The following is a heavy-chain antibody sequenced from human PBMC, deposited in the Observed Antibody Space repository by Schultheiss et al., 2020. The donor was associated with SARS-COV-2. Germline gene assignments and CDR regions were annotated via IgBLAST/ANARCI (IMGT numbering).Heavy chain of an antibody. CDR3: ARVMVRGANNWFDP. D-gene: IGHD3-10*01. V-gene: IGHV4-34*01. CDR1: GGSFSGYY. Sequence: SETLSLTCAVYGGSFSGYYWSWIRQPPGKGLEWIGEINHSGSTNYYPSLKSRVTISVDTSKNQFSLKLSSVTAADTAVYYCARVMVRGANNWFDPWGQGTLVTVSS. J-gene: IGHJ5*02. CDR2: INHSGST.